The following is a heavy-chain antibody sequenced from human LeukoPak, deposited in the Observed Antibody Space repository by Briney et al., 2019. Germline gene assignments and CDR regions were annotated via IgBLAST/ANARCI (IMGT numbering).Heavy chain of an antibody. CDR2: IYTSGST. CDR3: AGYYDSSGPMGYRI. V-gene: IGHV4-61*02. CDR1: GGSISSGSYF. D-gene: IGHD3-22*01. Sequence: SQTLSLTCTVSGGSISSGSYFWSWIRQPAGKGLEWIGRIYTSGSTKYNPSLKSRVAISVDTPRNQFSLKLSSVTAADTAVYYCAGYYDSSGPMGYRIWGQGTMVTVSS. J-gene: IGHJ3*02.